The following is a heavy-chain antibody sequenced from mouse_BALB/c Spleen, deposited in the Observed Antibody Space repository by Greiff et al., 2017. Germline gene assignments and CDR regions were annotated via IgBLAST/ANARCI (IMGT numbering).Heavy chain of an antibody. V-gene: IGHV1-66*01. D-gene: IGHD1-1*01. CDR3: AREGSSSYSPYWYFDV. Sequence: QVQLKQSGPELVKPGASVKISCKASGYSFTSYYIHWVKQRPGQGLEWIGWIFPGSGNTKYNEKFKGKATLTADTSSSTAYMQLSSLTSEDSAVYFCAREGSSSYSPYWYFDVWGAGTTVTVSS. CDR2: IFPGSGNT. J-gene: IGHJ1*01. CDR1: GYSFTSYY.